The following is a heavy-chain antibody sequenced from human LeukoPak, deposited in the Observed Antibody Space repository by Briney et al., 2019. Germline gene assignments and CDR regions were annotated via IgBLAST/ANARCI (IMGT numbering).Heavy chain of an antibody. Sequence: SETLSLTCTVSGGSISGSYWSWIRQPPGKGLEWIANMYNSGSTNYNPSLKSRVTISIDTSKNQFSLKLSSLTAADTAIYYCARGIESYGDYGYWGQGILVTVSS. CDR1: GGSISGSY. CDR2: MYNSGST. D-gene: IGHD4-17*01. V-gene: IGHV4-59*12. CDR3: ARGIESYGDYGY. J-gene: IGHJ4*02.